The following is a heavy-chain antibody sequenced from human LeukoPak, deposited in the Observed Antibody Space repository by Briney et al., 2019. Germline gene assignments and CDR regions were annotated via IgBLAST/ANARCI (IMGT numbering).Heavy chain of an antibody. CDR3: AKGDTMIVVVVGAFDI. V-gene: IGHV3-23*01. CDR2: ISGSGGST. Sequence: GGSLRLSCAASGFTFSSYAMSWLHQAPGKGLEWVSAISGSGGSTYYADSVKGRFTISGDNSKNTLYLQMNSLRAEDTAVYYCAKGDTMIVVVVGAFDIWGQGTMVTVSS. D-gene: IGHD3-22*01. J-gene: IGHJ3*02. CDR1: GFTFSSYA.